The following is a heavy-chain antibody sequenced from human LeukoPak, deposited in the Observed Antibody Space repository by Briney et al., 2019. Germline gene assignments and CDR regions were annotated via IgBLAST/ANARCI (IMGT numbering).Heavy chain of an antibody. D-gene: IGHD2-2*01. CDR3: ASEVVPAAPGNFDY. V-gene: IGHV3-48*01. CDR1: GFTFSSYS. CDR2: ISSSSSTI. J-gene: IGHJ4*02. Sequence: GGSLRLSCAASGFTFSSYSMNWVRQAPGKGLEWVSYISSSSSTIYYADSGKGRFTISRDNAKNSLYLQMNSLRAEDTAVYYCASEVVPAAPGNFDYWGQGTLVTVSS.